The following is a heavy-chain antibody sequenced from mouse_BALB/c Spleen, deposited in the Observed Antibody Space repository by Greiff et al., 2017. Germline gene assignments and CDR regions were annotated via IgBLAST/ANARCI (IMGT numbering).Heavy chain of an antibody. CDR1: GYTFTSYW. V-gene: IGHV1-7*01. J-gene: IGHJ4*01. CDR2: INPSTGYT. Sequence: QVQLKQSGAELAKPGASVKMSCKASGYTFTSYWMHWVKQRPGQGLEWIGYINPSTGYTEYNQKFKDKATLTADKSSSTAYMQLSSLTSEDSAVYYCARRDSGYAMDYWGQGTSVTVSS. CDR3: ARRDSGYAMDY. D-gene: IGHD3-3*01.